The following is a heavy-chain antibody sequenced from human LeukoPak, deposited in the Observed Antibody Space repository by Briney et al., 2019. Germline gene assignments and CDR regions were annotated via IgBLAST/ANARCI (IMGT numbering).Heavy chain of an antibody. D-gene: IGHD3-3*01. CDR3: ARAGRTIFGVVMLYFDY. V-gene: IGHV3-21*01. CDR1: GFTFSSYS. J-gene: IGHJ4*02. CDR2: ISSSSSYI. Sequence: GGSLRLSCAASGFTFSSYSMNWVRQAPGKGLEWVASISSSSSYIYYADSVKGRFTISRDNAKNSLYLQMNSLRAEDTAVYYCARAGRTIFGVVMLYFDYWGQGTLVTVSS.